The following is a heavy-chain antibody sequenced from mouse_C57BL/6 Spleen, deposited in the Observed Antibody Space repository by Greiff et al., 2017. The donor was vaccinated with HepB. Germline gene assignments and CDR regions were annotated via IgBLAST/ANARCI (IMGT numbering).Heavy chain of an antibody. CDR3: ARQNLRYYEYGDWYFDG. J-gene: IGHJ1*03. CDR2: IYPRSGNT. Sequence: VKLQESGAELARPGASVKLSCKASGYTFTSYGISWVKQRTGQGLEWIGEIYPRSGNTYYNEKFKGKATLTADKSSSTAYMELRSLTSEDSAVYFCARQNLRYYEYGDWYFDGWGTGTTVTVSS. V-gene: IGHV1-81*01. D-gene: IGHD2-4*01. CDR1: GYTFTSYG.